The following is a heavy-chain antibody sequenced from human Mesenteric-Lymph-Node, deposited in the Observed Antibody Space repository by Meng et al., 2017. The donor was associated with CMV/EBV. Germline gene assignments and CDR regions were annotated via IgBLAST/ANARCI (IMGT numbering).Heavy chain of an antibody. Sequence: GESLKISCAASGFTFSTYWMHWVRQVPGQGLVWVSRIVSDGTDTDYADSVRGRFTMSRDNAKNTLYLQMNSLRAEDTAVYYCAREGIAIIVPDYWGQGTLVTVSS. CDR3: AREGIAIIVPDY. J-gene: IGHJ4*02. CDR1: GFTFSTYW. CDR2: IVSDGTDT. V-gene: IGHV3-74*01. D-gene: IGHD2/OR15-2a*01.